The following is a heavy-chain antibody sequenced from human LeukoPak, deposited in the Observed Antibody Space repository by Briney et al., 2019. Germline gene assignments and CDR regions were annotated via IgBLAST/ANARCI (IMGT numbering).Heavy chain of an antibody. CDR1: GYTFTGYY. D-gene: IGHD6-19*01. CDR3: ARDLGAAVAGQYYFDY. CDR2: INPNSGGT. Sequence: ASVKVSCKASGYTFTGYYMHWVRQAPGQGLEWMGWINPNSGGTNYAQKFQGRVTMTRDTSISTAYMELSRLRSDDTAVYSCARDLGAAVAGQYYFDYWGQGTLVTVSS. V-gene: IGHV1-2*02. J-gene: IGHJ4*02.